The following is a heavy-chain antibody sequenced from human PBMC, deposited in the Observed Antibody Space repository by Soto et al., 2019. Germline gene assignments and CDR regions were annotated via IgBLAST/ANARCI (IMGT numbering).Heavy chain of an antibody. CDR1: GGTFSSYA. D-gene: IGHD3-22*01. CDR3: ARTSGYYFFDS. J-gene: IGHJ4*02. Sequence: ASVKVSCKASGGTFSSYAISWVRQAPGQGLEWMGWISAYNGNTNYAQKLQSRVTITRDTSASTAYMELSSLRSEDTAVYYCARTSGYYFFDSWGQGTLVTVSS. V-gene: IGHV1-18*01. CDR2: ISAYNGNT.